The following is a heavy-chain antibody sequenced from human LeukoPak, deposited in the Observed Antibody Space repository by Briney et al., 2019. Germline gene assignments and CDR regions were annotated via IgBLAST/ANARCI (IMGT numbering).Heavy chain of an antibody. D-gene: IGHD6-6*01. J-gene: IGHJ3*02. Sequence: SETLSLTCTVSGGSISSYYWSWIRQPPGKGLEWIGYIYYSGSTNYNPSLKSRVTISVDTSKNQFSLKLSSVTAADTAVYYCARDSSSAGDAFDIWGQGTVVTVSS. CDR3: ARDSSSAGDAFDI. CDR1: GGSISSYY. CDR2: IYYSGST. V-gene: IGHV4-59*12.